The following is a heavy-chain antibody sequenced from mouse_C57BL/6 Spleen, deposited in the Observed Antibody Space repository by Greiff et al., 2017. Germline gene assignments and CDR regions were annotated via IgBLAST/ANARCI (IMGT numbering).Heavy chain of an antibody. CDR2: IWSGGST. D-gene: IGHD4-1*01. CDR3: ARNRDWAIYYAMDY. CDR1: GFSLTSYG. J-gene: IGHJ4*01. Sequence: VMLVESGPGLVQPSQSLSITCTVSGFSLTSYGVHWVRQSPGKGLEWLGVIWSGGSTDYNAAFISRLSISKDNSKSQVFFKMNSLQADDTAIYYCARNRDWAIYYAMDYWGQGTSVTVSS. V-gene: IGHV2-2*01.